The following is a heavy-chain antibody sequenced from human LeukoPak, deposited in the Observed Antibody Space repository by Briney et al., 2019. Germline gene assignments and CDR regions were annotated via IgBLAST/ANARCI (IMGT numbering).Heavy chain of an antibody. CDR1: GGSISNYY. D-gene: IGHD3-16*02. Sequence: SETLSLTCTVSGGSISNYYWNWIRQPPGKGLEWIGYVSYSGSTNYNPSLKSRVTISLYTSKNQFSLILNSVTAADTAVYYCARGYYDYVWGSYRPSPVDYWGQGTLVTVSS. J-gene: IGHJ4*02. CDR2: VSYSGST. V-gene: IGHV4-59*01. CDR3: ARGYYDYVWGSYRPSPVDY.